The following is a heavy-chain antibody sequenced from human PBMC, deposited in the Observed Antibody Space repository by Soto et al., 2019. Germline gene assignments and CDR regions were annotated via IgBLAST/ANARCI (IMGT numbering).Heavy chain of an antibody. CDR3: VIGRISGYYLFDAFAT. D-gene: IGHD3-22*01. Sequence: PQTLSDTRTGSDGTTRRYERIWCRHPLGKRLEWIGYIYYSGSTNYNPSLKSRVTISVDTSKNQFSLKLSSVTAADTAVYYCVIGRISGYYLFDAFATWGQAR. J-gene: IGHJ3*02. CDR1: DGTTRRYE. CDR2: IYYSGST. V-gene: IGHV4-59*01.